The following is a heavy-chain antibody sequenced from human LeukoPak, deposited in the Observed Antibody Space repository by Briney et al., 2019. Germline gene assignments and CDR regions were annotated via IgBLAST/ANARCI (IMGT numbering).Heavy chain of an antibody. Sequence: GGPLRLSCAASGFTFSSYGMSWVRQAPGKGLEWVSAISGSGGSTYCADSVKGRFTISRDNSKNTLYLQMNSLRAEDTALYYCSNGRTSSGTLQHDYWGQGTLVTVSS. V-gene: IGHV3-23*01. CDR1: GFTFSSYG. J-gene: IGHJ4*02. CDR3: SNGRTSSGTLQHDY. CDR2: ISGSGGST. D-gene: IGHD6-19*01.